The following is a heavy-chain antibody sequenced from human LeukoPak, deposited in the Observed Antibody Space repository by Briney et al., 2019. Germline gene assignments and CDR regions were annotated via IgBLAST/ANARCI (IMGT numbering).Heavy chain of an antibody. V-gene: IGHV3-21*04. Sequence: GGSLRLSCGASGFTFRTHTMNWVRQAPGKGLEWLSHISRGSSYIHYADSVKGRFTISRDNAKNSLYLQMNSLRAEDTAVYYCARANIAPDSSGNYYYYYGMDVWGQGTTVTVSS. CDR1: GFTFRTHT. D-gene: IGHD3-22*01. CDR2: ISRGSSYI. J-gene: IGHJ6*02. CDR3: ARANIAPDSSGNYYYYYGMDV.